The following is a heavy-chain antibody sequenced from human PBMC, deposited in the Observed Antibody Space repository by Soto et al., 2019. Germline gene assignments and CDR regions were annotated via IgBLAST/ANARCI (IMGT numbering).Heavy chain of an antibody. V-gene: IGHV3-48*01. J-gene: IGHJ4*02. CDR1: GFTFSSYS. D-gene: IGHD4-17*01. CDR2: ISGKSETT. Sequence: EVPLVESGGGLVQPGGSLRLSCAASGFTFSSYSMNWVRQAPGKGLEWVSYISGKSETTYYADSVKGRCTIYRDNAKNSLYLQMNSLGAGDTAVYYCVGEDSYGDRNFDYWGQGTLVTVSS. CDR3: VGEDSYGDRNFDY.